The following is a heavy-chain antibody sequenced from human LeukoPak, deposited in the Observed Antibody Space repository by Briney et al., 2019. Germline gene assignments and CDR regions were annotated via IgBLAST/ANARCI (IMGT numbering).Heavy chain of an antibody. CDR2: IIPIFGTA. Sequence: SVKVSCKASGGTFSSYAISWVRQAPGQGLEWMGRIIPIFGTANYAQKFQGRVTITTDESTSTAYMELSSLRSEDTAVYYCARHQYYYDSSGYRFDYWGQETLVTVSS. V-gene: IGHV1-69*05. CDR1: GGTFSSYA. CDR3: ARHQYYYDSSGYRFDY. J-gene: IGHJ4*02. D-gene: IGHD3-22*01.